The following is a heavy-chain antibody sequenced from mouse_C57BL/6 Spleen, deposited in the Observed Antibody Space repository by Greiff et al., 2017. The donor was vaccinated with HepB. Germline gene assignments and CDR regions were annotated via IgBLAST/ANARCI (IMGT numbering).Heavy chain of an antibody. V-gene: IGHV1-82*01. Sequence: QVQLKQSGPELVKPGASVKISCKASGYVFSSSWMNWVKQRPGKGLEWIGRIYPGDGDTNYNGKFKGKATLTADKSSSTAYMQLSSLTSEDSAVYFCARAYGTYWGQGTTLTVSS. J-gene: IGHJ2*01. CDR1: GYVFSSSW. CDR3: ARAYGTY. CDR2: IYPGDGDT. D-gene: IGHD2-1*01.